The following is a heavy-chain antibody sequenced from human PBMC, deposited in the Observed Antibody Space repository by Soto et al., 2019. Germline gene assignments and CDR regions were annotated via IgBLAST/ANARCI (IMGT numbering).Heavy chain of an antibody. J-gene: IGHJ6*02. CDR2: ISYDGSNK. D-gene: IGHD2-21*02. V-gene: IGHV3-30-3*01. CDR3: ARDQGYIVVVTAIYQYGMDV. CDR1: GFTFSSYA. Sequence: GGSLRLSCAASGFTFSSYAMHWVRQAPGKGLEWVAVISYDGSNKYYADSVKGRFTISRDNSKNTLYLQMNSLRAEDTAVYYCARDQGYIVVVTAIYQYGMDVWGQGTTVTVSS.